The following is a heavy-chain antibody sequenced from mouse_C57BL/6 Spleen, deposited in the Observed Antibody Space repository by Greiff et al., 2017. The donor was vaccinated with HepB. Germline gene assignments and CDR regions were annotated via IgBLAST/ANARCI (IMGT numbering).Heavy chain of an antibody. V-gene: IGHV5-4*03. D-gene: IGHD2-5*01. Sequence: EVKLVESGGGLVKPGGSLKLSCAASGFTFSSYAMSWVRQTPEKRLEWVATISDGGSYTYYPDNVKGRFTISRDNAKNNLYLQMSHLKSEDTAMYYCAIYYSNSWFAYWGQGTLVTVSA. CDR3: AIYYSNSWFAY. CDR2: ISDGGSYT. CDR1: GFTFSSYA. J-gene: IGHJ3*01.